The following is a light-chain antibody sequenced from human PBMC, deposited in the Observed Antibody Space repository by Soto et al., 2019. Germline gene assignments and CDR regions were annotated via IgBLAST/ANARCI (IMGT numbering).Light chain of an antibody. CDR3: QQYGRSTFT. CDR1: QRVSRSY. CDR2: GAS. J-gene: IGKJ3*01. Sequence: EIVLTQSPGNLSLSPGERATLSCRASQRVSRSYLAWYQQKPGQAPRLLIYGASSRATGIPGRFSGSGSGTDFTLTINKLEPEEFAVYYCQQYGRSTFTFSPGTKVDIK. V-gene: IGKV3-20*01.